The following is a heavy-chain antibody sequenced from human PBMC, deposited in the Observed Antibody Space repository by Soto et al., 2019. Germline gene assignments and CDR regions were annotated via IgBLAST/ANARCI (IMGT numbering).Heavy chain of an antibody. D-gene: IGHD6-13*01. CDR3: ARTIAAAGVHYGMDV. J-gene: IGHJ6*02. Sequence: PGGSLSLSCAASGFSFSSYAMYWVRQAPGKGLWWVAVISYDGSNKYYADSVKGRFTISRDNSKNTLYLQMNSLRAEDTAVYYCARTIAAAGVHYGMDVWGQGTTVTVSS. CDR2: ISYDGSNK. CDR1: GFSFSSYA. V-gene: IGHV3-30-3*01.